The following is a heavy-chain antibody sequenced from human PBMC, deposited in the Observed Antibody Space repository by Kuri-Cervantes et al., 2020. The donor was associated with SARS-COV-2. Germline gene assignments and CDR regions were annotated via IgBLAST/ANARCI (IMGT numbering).Heavy chain of an antibody. CDR1: GFTFSSYS. V-gene: IGHV3-21*01. J-gene: IGHJ5*02. Sequence: GESLKISCAAFGFTFSSYSMNWVRQAPGKGLEWVSSISSSSSYIYYADSVKGRFTISRDNAKNSLYLQMNSLRAEDTAVYYCARARTIAAHPENWFDPWGQGTLVTVSS. CDR3: ARARTIAAHPENWFDP. D-gene: IGHD6-6*01. CDR2: ISSSSSYI.